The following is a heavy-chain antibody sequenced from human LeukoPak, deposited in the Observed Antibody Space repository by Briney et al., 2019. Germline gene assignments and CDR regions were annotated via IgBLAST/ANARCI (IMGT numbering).Heavy chain of an antibody. Sequence: TGGSLRLSCAASGFTFSNYAMHWVRQAPGKGLEDVSAISTNGGSTYYANSVKGRFTISRDNAKNSLYLQMNSLRAEDTAVYYCATYSSLNRREFQYWGQGTLLTVSS. V-gene: IGHV3-64*01. D-gene: IGHD3-22*01. CDR2: ISTNGGST. CDR1: GFTFSNYA. CDR3: ATYSSLNRREFQY. J-gene: IGHJ1*01.